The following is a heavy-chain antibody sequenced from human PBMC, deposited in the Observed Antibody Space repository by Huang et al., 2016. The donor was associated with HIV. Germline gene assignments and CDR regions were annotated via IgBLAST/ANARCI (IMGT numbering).Heavy chain of an antibody. CDR1: GGSISTARYY. Sequence: QVQLQESGPGLVKPSQTLSLTCTVSGGSISTARYYWSWIRQPAGKGLEWIGHSYTRGTTNHNPSLKSRVTISVDTSKNQFSLKLSSVTAADTAVYYCARGRFRYCSGGSCYSIWFDPWGQGTLVTVSS. J-gene: IGHJ5*02. CDR3: ARGRFRYCSGGSCYSIWFDP. V-gene: IGHV4-61*09. CDR2: SYTRGTT. D-gene: IGHD2-15*01.